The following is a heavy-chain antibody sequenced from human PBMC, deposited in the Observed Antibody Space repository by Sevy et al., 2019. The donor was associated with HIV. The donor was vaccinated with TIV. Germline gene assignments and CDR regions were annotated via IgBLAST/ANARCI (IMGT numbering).Heavy chain of an antibody. CDR1: GFTFRSYW. V-gene: IGHV3-7*03. Sequence: GGSLRLSCVASGFTFRSYWMSWVRQAPGKGLEWVANIKLDGSEKYYVDSLKGRFTISRDNAKNSLYLQMNSLRAEDTAVYYCARDCSSTSCLWGMDVWGQGTTVTVSS. CDR2: IKLDGSEK. J-gene: IGHJ6*02. CDR3: ARDCSSTSCLWGMDV. D-gene: IGHD2-2*01.